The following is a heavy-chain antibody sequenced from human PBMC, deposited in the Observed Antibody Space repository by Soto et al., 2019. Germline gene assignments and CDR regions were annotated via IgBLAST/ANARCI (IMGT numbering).Heavy chain of an antibody. CDR2: IDHSGST. D-gene: IGHD3-10*01. CDR3: ARYGSGILFDY. J-gene: IGHJ4*02. Sequence: QVHLQQWGAGLLKPSETLSLTCAVFGGSFSGYYWRWIRQPPGKGLEWIGEIDHSGSTNYNPSLKSRVTTSVDTSKNQFSLKLTSVTAADTAVYYCARYGSGILFDYWGQGALVTVSS. V-gene: IGHV4-34*01. CDR1: GGSFSGYY.